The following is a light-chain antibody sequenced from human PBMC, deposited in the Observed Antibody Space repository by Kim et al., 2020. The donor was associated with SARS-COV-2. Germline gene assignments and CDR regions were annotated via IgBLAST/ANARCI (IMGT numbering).Light chain of an antibody. CDR3: QTWDTGIQI. Sequence: ASGRLTCALSSRHTSYAIAGHQQQPGKGRRHLFRVTRDGNLIKGDGIPDRFSGSRSGAERYLTISSHQSEDEADYYCQTWDTGIQIFGGGTKLTVL. J-gene: IGLJ2*01. CDR1: SRHTSYA. V-gene: IGLV4-69*01. CDR2: VTRDGNL.